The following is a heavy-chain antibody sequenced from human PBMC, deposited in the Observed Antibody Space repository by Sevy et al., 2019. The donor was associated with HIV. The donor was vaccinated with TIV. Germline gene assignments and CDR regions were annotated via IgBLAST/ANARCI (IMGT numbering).Heavy chain of an antibody. V-gene: IGHV4-4*07. CDR3: ARLNRSGRELPAFYCYYYYMDV. Sequence: SETLSLTCTVSGGSISSYYWSWIRQPAGKGLEWIGRIYTSGSTNYNPSLKSRVTMSVDTSKNQFSLKLSSVTAADTAVYYCARLNRSGRELPAFYCYYYYMDVWGKGTTVTVSS. J-gene: IGHJ6*03. CDR2: IYTSGST. CDR1: GGSISSYY. D-gene: IGHD1-26*01.